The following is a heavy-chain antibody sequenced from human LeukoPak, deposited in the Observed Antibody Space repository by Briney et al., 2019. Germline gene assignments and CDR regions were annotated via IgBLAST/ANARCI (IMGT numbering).Heavy chain of an antibody. CDR1: GGSISSYY. J-gene: IGHJ4*02. CDR2: IYYSGST. Sequence: RTSETLSLTCTVSGGSISSYYWSWIRQPPGKGLEWIGYIYYSGSTNYNPSLKSRVTISVDTSKNQFSLKLSSVTAADTAVYYCARQVIEYYYDSSGAYYFDYWGQGTLVTVSS. D-gene: IGHD3-22*01. V-gene: IGHV4-59*08. CDR3: ARQVIEYYYDSSGAYYFDY.